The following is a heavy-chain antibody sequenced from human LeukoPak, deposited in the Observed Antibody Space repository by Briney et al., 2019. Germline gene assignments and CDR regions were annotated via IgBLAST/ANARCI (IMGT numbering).Heavy chain of an antibody. V-gene: IGHV3-23*01. CDR1: GFSFSSFA. CDR3: GKASWVSTTDAVR. J-gene: IGHJ4*02. D-gene: IGHD1-14*01. CDR2: IRGSGEK. Sequence: GGYLTLTCAASGFSFSSFAMSWVRQGPARGLEWVSSIRGSGEKFYEDSVKGRFTLSSDSSRNTLYFQLSTVTVEAPAVYSCGKASWVSTTDAVRWGQGTLVTVSS.